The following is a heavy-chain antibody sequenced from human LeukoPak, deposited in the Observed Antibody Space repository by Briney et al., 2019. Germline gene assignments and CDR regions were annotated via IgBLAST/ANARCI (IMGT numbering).Heavy chain of an antibody. CDR3: TTGTAYYDFWSGKHDY. J-gene: IGHJ4*02. CDR2: IKSKTDGGTT. D-gene: IGHD3-3*01. CDR1: GFTFSNAW. Sequence: GGSLRLSCAASGFTFSNAWMSWVRQAPGKGLEWVGRIKSKTDGGTTDYAAPVKGRFTISRDDSKNTLYMQMNSLKTEDTAVYYCTTGTAYYDFWSGKHDYWGQGTLVTVSS. V-gene: IGHV3-15*01.